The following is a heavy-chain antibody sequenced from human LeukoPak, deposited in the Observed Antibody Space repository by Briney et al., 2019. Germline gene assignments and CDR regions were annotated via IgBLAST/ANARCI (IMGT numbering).Heavy chain of an antibody. J-gene: IGHJ5*02. CDR2: VSSSSSYI. D-gene: IGHD3-22*01. V-gene: IGHV3-21*01. Sequence: GGSLRLSCAAFGFTFSSYSMNWVRQAPGKGLEWVSSVSSSSSYIYYADSVKGRFTISRDNAKNSLYLQMNSLRAEDTAVYYCARDLTYYYDSSGPFDPWGQGTLVTVSS. CDR1: GFTFSSYS. CDR3: ARDLTYYYDSSGPFDP.